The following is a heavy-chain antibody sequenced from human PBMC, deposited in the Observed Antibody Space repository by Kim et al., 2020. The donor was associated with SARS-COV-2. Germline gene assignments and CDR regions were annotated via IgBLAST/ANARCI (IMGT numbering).Heavy chain of an antibody. Sequence: TDAQKIQDRVTMTTDTSTSTAYMELRSLRSDDTAVYYCARRLVGATSFDYWGQGTLVTVSS. V-gene: IGHV1-18*01. J-gene: IGHJ4*02. D-gene: IGHD1-26*01. CDR3: ARRLVGATSFDY.